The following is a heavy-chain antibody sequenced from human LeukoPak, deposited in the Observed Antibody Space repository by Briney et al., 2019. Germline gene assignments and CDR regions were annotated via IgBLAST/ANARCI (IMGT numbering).Heavy chain of an antibody. CDR1: GLTFSTNS. J-gene: IGHJ5*02. V-gene: IGHV3-21*01. CDR3: ARVGGDGLVLRSNWFDP. D-gene: IGHD2-21*02. Sequence: GGSLRLSCAAPGLTFSTNSMTWFGQAPGKGLEGVSSITRGSDYIYYADSVKGRFTISRDNAKNALYLQMNTLRAEDTAVYYCARVGGDGLVLRSNWFDPWGQGTLVTVSS. CDR2: ITRGSDYI.